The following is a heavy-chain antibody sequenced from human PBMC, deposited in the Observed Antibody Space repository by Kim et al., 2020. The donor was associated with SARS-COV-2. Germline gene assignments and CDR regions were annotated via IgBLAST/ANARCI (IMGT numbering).Heavy chain of an antibody. V-gene: IGHV1-18*01. J-gene: IGHJ6*03. D-gene: IGHD3-10*01. CDR1: GYTFTSYG. CDR3: ARDKGYGSGSPPSYYYYYYMYV. CDR2: ISAYNGNT. Sequence: ASVKVSCKASGYTFTSYGISWVRQAPGQGLEWMGWISAYNGNTNYAQKLQGRVTMTTDTSTSTAYMELRSLRSDDTAVYYCARDKGYGSGSPPSYYYYYYMYVWRKGTTVTVSS.